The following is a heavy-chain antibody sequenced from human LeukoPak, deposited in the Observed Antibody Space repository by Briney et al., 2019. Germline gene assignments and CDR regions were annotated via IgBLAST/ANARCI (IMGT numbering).Heavy chain of an antibody. V-gene: IGHV3-23*01. CDR3: PKDLREYSSSPRNAFDI. D-gene: IGHD6-6*01. CDR1: RFTFGSYA. Sequence: GGSLRLSCAASRFTFGSYAMSWVRQAPGKGLEWVSTISSSGGYTYYADSVKGRFTISRDNSKNTLYLQMNSLRAEDTAVYYCPKDLREYSSSPRNAFDIWGQGTMVTVSS. J-gene: IGHJ3*02. CDR2: ISSSGGYT.